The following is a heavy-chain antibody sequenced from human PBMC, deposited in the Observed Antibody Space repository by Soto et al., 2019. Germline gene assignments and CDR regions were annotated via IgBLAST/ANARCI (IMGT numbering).Heavy chain of an antibody. CDR1: GGSISSGGYY. V-gene: IGHV4-31*03. D-gene: IGHD5-18*01. CDR2: IYYSGST. CDR3: ARELVDTAMVTNHGMDV. J-gene: IGHJ6*02. Sequence: PSETLSLTCTVSGGSISSGGYYWSWIRQHPGKGLEWIGYIYYSGSTYYNPSLKSRVTISVDTSKNQFSLKLSSVTAADTAVYYCARELVDTAMVTNHGMDVWGQGTTVTVSS.